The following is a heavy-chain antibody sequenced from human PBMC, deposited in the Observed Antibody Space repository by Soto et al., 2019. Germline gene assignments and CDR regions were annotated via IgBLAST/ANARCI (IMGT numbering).Heavy chain of an antibody. V-gene: IGHV4-34*01. J-gene: IGHJ4*02. CDR2: INHSGST. CDR1: GGSFSGYY. D-gene: IGHD6-6*01. CDR3: ARGIFEYSSSSPPYYFDY. Sequence: SETLSLTCAVYGGSFSGYYWSWIRQPPGKGLEWIGEINHSGSTNYNPSLKSRVTISVDTSKNQFSLKLSSVTAADTAVYYCARGIFEYSSSSPPYYFDYWGQGTLVTVSS.